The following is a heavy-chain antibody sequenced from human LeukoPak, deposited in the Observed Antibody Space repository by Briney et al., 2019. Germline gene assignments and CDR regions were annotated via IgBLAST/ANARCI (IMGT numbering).Heavy chain of an antibody. J-gene: IGHJ5*02. CDR3: AREGFRLGVPDAAALGDWFDP. D-gene: IGHD6-13*01. CDR1: GGSISSSSYY. V-gene: IGHV4-39*07. Sequence: SETLSLTCTVSGGSISSSSYYWGWIRQPPGKGLEWIGSIYYSGSTNYNPSLKSRVTISVDTSKNQFSLKLSSVTAADTAVYYCAREGFRLGVPDAAALGDWFDPWGQGTLVTVSS. CDR2: IYYSGST.